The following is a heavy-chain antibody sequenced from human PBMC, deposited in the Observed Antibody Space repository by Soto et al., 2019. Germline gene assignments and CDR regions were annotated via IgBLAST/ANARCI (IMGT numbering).Heavy chain of an antibody. Sequence: TLSLTCTVSGGSISSYYWSWIRQPPGKGLEWIGYIYYSGSTNYNPSLKSRVTISVDTSKNQFSLKLSSVTAADTAVYYCARSVRGHDYFHYYYYMEVWGKGTTVTVPS. CDR2: IYYSGST. CDR1: GGSISSYY. CDR3: ARSVRGHDYFHYYYYMEV. D-gene: IGHD5-12*01. J-gene: IGHJ6*03. V-gene: IGHV4-59*01.